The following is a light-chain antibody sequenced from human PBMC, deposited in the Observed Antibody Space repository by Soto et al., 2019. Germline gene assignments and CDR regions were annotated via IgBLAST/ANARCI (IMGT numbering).Light chain of an antibody. J-gene: IGKJ4*01. CDR1: QGISSY. V-gene: IGKV1-8*01. Sequence: AIRMTQSPSSLSASTGDRVTITCRASQGISSYLAWYQQKPGKAPKLLIYAASTLQSGVPSRFSGSGSGTDFTLTISCLQSEDFATSYCQQYYSYPLTFGGGTKVELK. CDR3: QQYYSYPLT. CDR2: AAS.